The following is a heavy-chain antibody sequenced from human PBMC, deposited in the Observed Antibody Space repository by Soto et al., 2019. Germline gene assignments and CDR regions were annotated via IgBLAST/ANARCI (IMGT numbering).Heavy chain of an antibody. D-gene: IGHD3-3*01. Sequence: TGGSLRLSCAASGFTFSSYGMHWVRQAPGKGLEWVAVISYDGSNKYYADSVKGRFTISRDNSKNTLYLQMNSLRAEDTAVYYCAKDHYDFWSGKRGMDVWGQGTTVTVSS. CDR1: GFTFSSYG. CDR2: ISYDGSNK. J-gene: IGHJ6*02. CDR3: AKDHYDFWSGKRGMDV. V-gene: IGHV3-30*18.